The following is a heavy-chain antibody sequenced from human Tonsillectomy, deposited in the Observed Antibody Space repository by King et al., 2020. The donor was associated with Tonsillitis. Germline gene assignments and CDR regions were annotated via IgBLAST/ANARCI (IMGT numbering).Heavy chain of an antibody. D-gene: IGHD2-2*01. CDR2: INYSGST. V-gene: IGHV4-34*01. Sequence: VQLQQWGAGLLKPSETLSLTCAVYGGSFSDFFWSWIRQPPGKGREWIGEINYSGSTNYNPSLKSRVTISADTSKNQFSLKLNSVTAADTAVYYCARGSDCSSPSCYLDYWGQGRRVTVSS. CDR3: ARGSDCSSPSCYLDY. CDR1: GGSFSDFF. J-gene: IGHJ4*02.